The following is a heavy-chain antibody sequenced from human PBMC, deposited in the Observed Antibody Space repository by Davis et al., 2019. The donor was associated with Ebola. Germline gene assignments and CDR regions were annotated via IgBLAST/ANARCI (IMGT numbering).Heavy chain of an antibody. Sequence: SVKVSCKASGGTFSSYAISWVRQAPGQGLEWMGGIIPIFGTANYAQKFQGRVTITADESTSTAYMELSRLRSDDTAVYYCARGVGVLVLMVYAIDYWGQGTLVTVSS. D-gene: IGHD2-8*01. J-gene: IGHJ4*02. CDR2: IIPIFGTA. V-gene: IGHV1-69*13. CDR1: GGTFSSYA. CDR3: ARGVGVLVLMVYAIDY.